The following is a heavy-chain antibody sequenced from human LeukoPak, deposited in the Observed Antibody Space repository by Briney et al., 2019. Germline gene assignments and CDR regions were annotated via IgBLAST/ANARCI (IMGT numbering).Heavy chain of an antibody. CDR1: GGTFSSYA. CDR2: IIPIFGTA. J-gene: IGHJ6*03. Sequence: SVKVSCKASGGTFSSYAISWVRQAPGQGLEWMGGIIPIFGTANYAQKFQGRVTITTDESTSTAYMELSSLRSEDTAVYYCARVRGRYCSSTSCYYYYYMDVWGKGTTVTVSS. V-gene: IGHV1-69*05. D-gene: IGHD2-2*01. CDR3: ARVRGRYCSSTSCYYYYYMDV.